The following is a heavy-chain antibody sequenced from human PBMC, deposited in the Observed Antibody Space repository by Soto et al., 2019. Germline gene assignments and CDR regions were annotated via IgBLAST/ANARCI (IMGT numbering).Heavy chain of an antibody. CDR3: ASGGNWFDP. D-gene: IGHD3-16*01. V-gene: IGHV4-59*01. CDR1: GGSISNYY. CDR2: MYYNGNI. Sequence: SETLSLTCNVSGGSISNYYWTWIRQSPEKGLEWIGYMYYNGNINYNPSLKSRVTISIDTSKDQFSLTLKSVSAADTAVYYCASGGNWFDPWGQGVLVTVSS. J-gene: IGHJ5*02.